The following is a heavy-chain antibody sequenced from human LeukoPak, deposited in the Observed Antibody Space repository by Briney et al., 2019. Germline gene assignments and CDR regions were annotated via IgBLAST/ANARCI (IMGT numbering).Heavy chain of an antibody. J-gene: IGHJ4*02. CDR3: ARETVYDSSAYYYDY. V-gene: IGHV1-46*01. D-gene: IGHD3-22*01. Sequence: ASVKVSCKASGYTFTRYYMHWVRQAPGQGLEWMGIINPSGGSTSYAQKFQGRVTMTRDMSTSTVYMELSSLRSEDAAVYYCARETVYDSSAYYYDYWGQGTLVTVSS. CDR1: GYTFTRYY. CDR2: INPSGGST.